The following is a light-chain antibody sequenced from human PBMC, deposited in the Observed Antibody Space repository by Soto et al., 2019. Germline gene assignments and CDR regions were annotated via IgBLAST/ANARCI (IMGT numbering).Light chain of an antibody. J-gene: IGLJ3*02. CDR2: EVS. CDR3: TSYVGSDIWV. Sequence: QSALTQPPSAYGSPGQSVNISCTGTSSDVGAYKYVSWYQQYPGKAPKLMIYEVSKRPSGVPDRFSGSKSGNTASLTVSGLQAEDEADYYCTSYVGSDIWVFGGGTKVTVL. V-gene: IGLV2-8*01. CDR1: SSDVGAYKY.